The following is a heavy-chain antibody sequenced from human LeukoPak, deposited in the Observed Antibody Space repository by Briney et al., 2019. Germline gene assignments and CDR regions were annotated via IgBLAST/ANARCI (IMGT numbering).Heavy chain of an antibody. V-gene: IGHV4-39*07. D-gene: IGHD5-18*01. CDR1: GGSISSSSYY. CDR2: IYYSGST. J-gene: IGHJ3*02. Sequence: SETLSLTCTVSGGSISSSSYYWGWIRQPPGKGLEWIGSIYYSGSTYYNPSLKSRVTISVDTSKNQFSLKLSSVTAADTAVYYCARDSLGYSYANGAFDIWGQGTMVTVSS. CDR3: ARDSLGYSYANGAFDI.